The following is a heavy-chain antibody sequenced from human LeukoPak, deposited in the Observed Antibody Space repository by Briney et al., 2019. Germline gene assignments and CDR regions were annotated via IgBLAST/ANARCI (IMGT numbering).Heavy chain of an antibody. CDR3: AREPSTLVNYYDSSGYPY. Sequence: ASVKVSCKASGYTFTSYDINWVRQATGQGLEWMGWMNPNSGNTGYAQKFQGRVTMTRNTSISTAYMELSSLRSEDTAVYYCAREPSTLVNYYDSSGYPYWGQGTLVTVSS. V-gene: IGHV1-8*01. D-gene: IGHD3-22*01. CDR1: GYTFTSYD. J-gene: IGHJ4*02. CDR2: MNPNSGNT.